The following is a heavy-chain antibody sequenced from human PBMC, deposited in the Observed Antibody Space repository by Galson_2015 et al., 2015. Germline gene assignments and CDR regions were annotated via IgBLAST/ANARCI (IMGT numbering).Heavy chain of an antibody. CDR2: ISSSGSTI. V-gene: IGHV3-48*03. Sequence: LRLSCAASGFTFSSYEMNWVRQAPGKGLEWVSYISSSGSTIYYADSVKGRFTISRDNAKNSLYLQMNSLRAEDTAVYYCARDWYCSGGSCYSYYYYMDVWGKGTTVTVSS. CDR1: GFTFSSYE. D-gene: IGHD2-15*01. CDR3: ARDWYCSGGSCYSYYYYMDV. J-gene: IGHJ6*03.